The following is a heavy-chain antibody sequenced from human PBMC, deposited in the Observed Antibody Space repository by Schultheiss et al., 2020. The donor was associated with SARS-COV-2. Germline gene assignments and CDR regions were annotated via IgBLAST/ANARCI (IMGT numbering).Heavy chain of an antibody. J-gene: IGHJ6*02. CDR1: GYTFTSYG. D-gene: IGHD5-18*01. CDR3: ARDSGGYSYGYSYYYYGLDV. CDR2: ISAYNGNT. V-gene: IGHV1-18*03. Sequence: ASVKVSCKASGYTFTSYGISWVRQAPGQGLEWMGWISAYNGNTNYAQKFQGRVTITRDTSASTAYMELSSLRSEDMAVYYCARDSGGYSYGYSYYYYGLDVWGQGTTVTVSS.